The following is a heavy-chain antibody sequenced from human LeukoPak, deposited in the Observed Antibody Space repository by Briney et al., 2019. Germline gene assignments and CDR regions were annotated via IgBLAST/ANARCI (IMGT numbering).Heavy chain of an antibody. D-gene: IGHD2-8*01. V-gene: IGHV3-15*01. J-gene: IGHJ4*02. CDR2: IRSKTDGGAT. Sequence: GGSLRLSCAASGFTFTNAWMSWVRQGPGKGLEWVDRIRSKTDGGATDYAAPVKGRFTISRDDSKNTLYLQMNSLETEDTALYYCTTANPYYFDYWGQGALVTVSS. CDR1: GFTFTNAW. CDR3: TTANPYYFDY.